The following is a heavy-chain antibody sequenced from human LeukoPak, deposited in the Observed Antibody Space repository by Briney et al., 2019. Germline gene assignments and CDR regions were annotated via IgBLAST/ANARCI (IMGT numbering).Heavy chain of an antibody. J-gene: IGHJ4*02. CDR1: GSTVSSNY. Sequence: GGSLRLSCAASGSTVSSNYMSWVRQAPGKGLEWVSVIYSGGSTYYADSVKGRFTISRHNSKNTLYLQMNSLRAEDTAVYYCARDIVVVPAAIITGAFDYWGQGTLVTVSS. CDR3: ARDIVVVPAAIITGAFDY. V-gene: IGHV3-53*04. CDR2: IYSGGST. D-gene: IGHD2-2*01.